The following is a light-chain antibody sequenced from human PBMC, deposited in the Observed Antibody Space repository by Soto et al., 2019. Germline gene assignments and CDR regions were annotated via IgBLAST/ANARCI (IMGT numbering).Light chain of an antibody. Sequence: SYELTQPPSVSVAPGQTASIACCGDSIGSKSVNWYQQRPGQAPVVVVYDDTDRPTGIPERFSGSNSGNTATLTITRVEAGDEADYYCQVWDGRSFQGVFGPGTKVTVL. J-gene: IGLJ1*01. CDR2: DDT. V-gene: IGLV3-21*02. CDR1: SIGSKS. CDR3: QVWDGRSFQGV.